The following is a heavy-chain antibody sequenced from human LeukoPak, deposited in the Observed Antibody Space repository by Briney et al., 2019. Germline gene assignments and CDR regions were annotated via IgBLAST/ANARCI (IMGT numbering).Heavy chain of an antibody. J-gene: IGHJ4*02. Sequence: GVLGLSCAASGFTFSSYSMNWVRQAPGKGLEWVSSISSSSSYIYYADSVKGRFTISRDNAKNSLYLQMNSLRAEDTAVYYCAREADYYYDSSGSFDYWGQGTLVTVSS. V-gene: IGHV3-21*01. CDR1: GFTFSSYS. CDR3: AREADYYYDSSGSFDY. CDR2: ISSSSSYI. D-gene: IGHD3-22*01.